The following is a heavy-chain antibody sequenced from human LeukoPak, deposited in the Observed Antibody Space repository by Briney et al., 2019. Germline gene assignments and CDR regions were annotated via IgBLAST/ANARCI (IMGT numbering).Heavy chain of an antibody. D-gene: IGHD2-21*02. CDR2: ISGSGGST. J-gene: IGHJ6*03. CDR1: GFTFSSYG. V-gene: IGHV3-23*01. CDR3: AKDTAQYYYYYMDV. Sequence: GRSLRLSCAASGFTFSSYGMSWVRQAPGKGLEWVSAISGSGGSTYYADSVKGRFTISRDNSKNTLYLQMNSLRAEDTAVYYCAKDTAQYYYYYMDVWGKGTTATVSS.